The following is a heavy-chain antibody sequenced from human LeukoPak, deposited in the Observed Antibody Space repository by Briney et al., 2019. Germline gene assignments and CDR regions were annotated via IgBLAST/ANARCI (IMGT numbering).Heavy chain of an antibody. J-gene: IGHJ4*02. D-gene: IGHD1-26*01. CDR2: INPDGGNT. CDR3: ARRLSPNSGSFLY. Sequence: ASVKVSCKASGYTFITYYMHWVRQAPGQRLEWVGQINPDGGNTRYAQRFHGRVILSTDMSTSTVYMEVSSLRSEDTAVYYCARRLSPNSGSFLYWGQGTLVTVSS. CDR1: GYTFITYY. V-gene: IGHV1-46*01.